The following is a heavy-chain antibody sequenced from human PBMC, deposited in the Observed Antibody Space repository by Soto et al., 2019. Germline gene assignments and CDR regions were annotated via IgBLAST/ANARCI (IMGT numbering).Heavy chain of an antibody. V-gene: IGHV3-11*06. D-gene: IGHD2-8*01. CDR1: GFTFSDYY. CDR2: IGPSSSYT. CDR3: ARVVRLMLYSDY. Sequence: LRLSCAASGFTFSDYYMSWIRQAPGKGLEWVSYIGPSSSYTNYADSVKGRFTISRDNTKNSLYLQMNSLRAEDTAVYYCARVVRLMLYSDYWGQGTLVTVSS. J-gene: IGHJ4*02.